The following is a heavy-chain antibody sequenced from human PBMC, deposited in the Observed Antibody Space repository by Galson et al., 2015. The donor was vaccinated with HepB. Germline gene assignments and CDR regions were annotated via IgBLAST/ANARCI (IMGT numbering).Heavy chain of an antibody. Sequence: QSGAEVKKPGESLRISCKGSGYRFTNYWISWVRQMPGKGLEWMGKIDPSDSYIKYSPSFQGHVTISADKSISTAYLQWSSLKASDTAMYYRATSYYYDSSGYKGAIDYWGQGTLVTVSP. V-gene: IGHV5-10-1*01. J-gene: IGHJ4*02. CDR3: ATSYYYDSSGYKGAIDY. CDR2: IDPSDSYI. CDR1: GYRFTNYW. D-gene: IGHD3-22*01.